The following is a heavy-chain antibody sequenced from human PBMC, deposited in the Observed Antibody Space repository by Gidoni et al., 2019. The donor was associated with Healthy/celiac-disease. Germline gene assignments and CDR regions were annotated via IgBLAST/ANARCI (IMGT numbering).Heavy chain of an antibody. CDR3: ARGQLVR. CDR1: GYTFTCYY. J-gene: IGHJ5*02. V-gene: IGHV1-2*02. CDR2: INPNSGGT. Sequence: QVQLVPSGAEVQKPGDSVKVSCKASGYTFTCYYMHWVRPAHGQGLEWMGWINPNSGGTNYAQKFQGRVTMPRDTSISTAYMELSRLRSDDTAVYYCARGQLVRWGQGTLVTVSS. D-gene: IGHD6-13*01.